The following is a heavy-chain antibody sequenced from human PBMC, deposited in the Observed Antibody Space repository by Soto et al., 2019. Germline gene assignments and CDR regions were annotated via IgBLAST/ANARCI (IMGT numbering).Heavy chain of an antibody. CDR3: ASRSSGWYFDY. V-gene: IGHV3-23*01. Sequence: EVQLLESGGGLVQPGGSLRLSCAASGFTFSSYAMNWVRQAPGKGLEWVSVIGGSGGSTYYADSVKGRFTISRDNSKNTLYLQMNSLRADDTAVYYCASRSSGWYFDYWGQGTLVTVSS. D-gene: IGHD6-19*01. CDR2: IGGSGGST. J-gene: IGHJ4*02. CDR1: GFTFSSYA.